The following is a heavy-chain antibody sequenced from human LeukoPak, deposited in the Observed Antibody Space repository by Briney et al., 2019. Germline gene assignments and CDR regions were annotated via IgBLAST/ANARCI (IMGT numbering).Heavy chain of an antibody. J-gene: IGHJ3*02. Sequence: GGSLRLSCAASGFTFSSYSMNWVRQAPGKGLEWVSAISGSGGSTYYADSVKGRFTISRDNSKNTLYLQMNSLRAEDTAVYYCAREKGDYGDYPDAFDIWGQGTMVTVSS. CDR2: ISGSGGST. D-gene: IGHD4-17*01. CDR3: AREKGDYGDYPDAFDI. V-gene: IGHV3-23*01. CDR1: GFTFSSYS.